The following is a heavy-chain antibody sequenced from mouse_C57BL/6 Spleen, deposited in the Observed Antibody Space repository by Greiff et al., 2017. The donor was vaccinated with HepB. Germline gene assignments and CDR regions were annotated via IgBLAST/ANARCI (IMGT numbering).Heavy chain of an antibody. D-gene: IGHD2-2*01. V-gene: IGHV1-69*01. CDR3: ARWLQYWYFDV. CDR1: GYTFTSYW. J-gene: IGHJ1*03. CDR2: IDPSDSYT. Sequence: QVHVKQPGAELVMPGASVKLSCKASGYTFTSYWMHWVKQRPGQGLEWIGEIDPSDSYTNYNQKFKGKSTLTVDKSSSTAYMQLSSLTSEDSAVYYCARWLQYWYFDVWGTGTTVTVSS.